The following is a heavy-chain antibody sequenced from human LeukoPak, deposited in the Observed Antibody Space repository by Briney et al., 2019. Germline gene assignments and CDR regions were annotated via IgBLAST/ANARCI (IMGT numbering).Heavy chain of an antibody. V-gene: IGHV1-18*01. CDR3: AREASYYYYYMDG. CDR1: GYTFTSYG. Sequence: GASVKVSCKASGYTFTSYGISWVRPAPGQGLEWMGWISACNGNTNYAQKLQGRVTMTTDTSTSTAYMELRSLRSDDTAVYYCAREASYYYYYMDGWGKGTTVTVSS. J-gene: IGHJ6*03. CDR2: ISACNGNT.